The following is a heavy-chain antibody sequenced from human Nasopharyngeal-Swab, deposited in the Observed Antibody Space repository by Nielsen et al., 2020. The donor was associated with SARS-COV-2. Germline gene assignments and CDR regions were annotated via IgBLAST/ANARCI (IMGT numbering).Heavy chain of an antibody. D-gene: IGHD3-16*02. J-gene: IGHJ6*03. Sequence: GESLKISCAASGFSFSTSWMTLVRQAPGKVLEWVANIKQYGSEKYYVDSVKGRFTVSRDNPKNLLYLQVNSLRAEDTAVYYCARQGVFVPAYFHQYYMDVWGKGTTVTVSS. V-gene: IGHV3-7*03. CDR1: GFSFSTSW. CDR3: ARQGVFVPAYFHQYYMDV. CDR2: IKQYGSEK.